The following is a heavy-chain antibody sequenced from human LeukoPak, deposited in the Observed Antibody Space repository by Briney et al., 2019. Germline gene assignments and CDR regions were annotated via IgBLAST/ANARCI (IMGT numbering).Heavy chain of an antibody. Sequence: ASVKVSCKASGYTFTGYYMHWVRQAPGQGLEWMGWINPNSGGTNYAQKLQGRVTMTTDTSTSTAYMELRSLRSDDTAVYYCARVPLGAAAGEFDYWGQGTLVTVSS. CDR1: GYTFTGYY. J-gene: IGHJ4*02. CDR3: ARVPLGAAAGEFDY. D-gene: IGHD6-13*01. CDR2: INPNSGGT. V-gene: IGHV1-2*02.